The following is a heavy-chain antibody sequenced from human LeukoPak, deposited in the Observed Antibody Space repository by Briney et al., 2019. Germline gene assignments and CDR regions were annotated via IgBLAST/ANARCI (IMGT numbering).Heavy chain of an antibody. J-gene: IGHJ4*02. D-gene: IGHD5-12*01. CDR1: GGSFSGYY. Sequence: PSETLSLTCAVYGGSFSGYYWSWIRQPPGKGLEWIGEINHSGGTNYNPSLKSRVTISVDTSKNQFSLKLSSVTAADTAVYYCARGRPPSGYDFSYWGQGTLVTVSS. V-gene: IGHV4-34*01. CDR3: ARGRPPSGYDFSY. CDR2: INHSGGT.